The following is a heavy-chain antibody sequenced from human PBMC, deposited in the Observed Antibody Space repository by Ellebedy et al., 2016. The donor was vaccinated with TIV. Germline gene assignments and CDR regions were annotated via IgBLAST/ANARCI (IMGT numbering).Heavy chain of an antibody. Sequence: GESLKISCAASGFRISSYWMSWVRQAPGKGLEWVANIQQHGSEKNYVDSVKGRFTISRDNAKNSVYLQMNSLRPGDTAVYYCAKDRTSGDGYWVFDQWGQGTLVTVSS. V-gene: IGHV3-7*03. CDR3: AKDRTSGDGYWVFDQ. J-gene: IGHJ4*02. CDR2: IQQHGSEK. D-gene: IGHD5-18*01. CDR1: GFRISSYW.